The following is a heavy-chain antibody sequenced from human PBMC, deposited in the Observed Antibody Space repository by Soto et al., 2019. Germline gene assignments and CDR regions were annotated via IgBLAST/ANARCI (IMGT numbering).Heavy chain of an antibody. CDR3: ATYRKFFQI. CDR1: GFTFSRSW. J-gene: IGHJ3*02. Sequence: GGSLRLSCAASGFTFSRSWMSWVRQAPGKGLEWVANIKQDGSEKYYVDSVKGRFTISRDNAKKSLYLQMNSLRAEDTAVYYCATYRKFFQIWGQGTKVTVSS. V-gene: IGHV3-7*03. CDR2: IKQDGSEK.